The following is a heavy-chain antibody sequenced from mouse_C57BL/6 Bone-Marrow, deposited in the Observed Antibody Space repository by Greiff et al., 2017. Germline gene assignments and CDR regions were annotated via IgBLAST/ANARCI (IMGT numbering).Heavy chain of an antibody. CDR2: ISNLAYSI. CDR1: GFTFSDYG. J-gene: IGHJ4*01. D-gene: IGHD3-2*02. CDR3: ARRGQLRPLYYAMDY. Sequence: EVQLQESGGGLVQPGGSLKLSCAASGFTFSDYGMAWVRQAPRKGPEWVAFISNLAYSIYYADTVTGRFTISRENAENTLYLEMSSLRSEDTAMYYCARRGQLRPLYYAMDYWGQGTSVTVSS. V-gene: IGHV5-15*01.